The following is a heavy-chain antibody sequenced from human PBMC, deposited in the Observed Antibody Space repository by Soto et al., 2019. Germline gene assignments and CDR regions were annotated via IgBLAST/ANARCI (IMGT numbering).Heavy chain of an antibody. CDR3: ARGLRVPAAIRYSYYYGMDV. D-gene: IGHD2-2*01. CDR1: GFTFSIYA. CDR2: ISYDGSNK. V-gene: IGHV3-30-3*01. Sequence: QVQLVESGGGVVQPGRSLRLSCAASGFTFSIYAMHWVRQAPGKGLVWVAVISYDGSNKYYADSVKGRFTISRDNSKNTVYLQMNSLIAEDTAVYYCARGLRVPAAIRYSYYYGMDVWGQGTMVNVSS. J-gene: IGHJ6*02.